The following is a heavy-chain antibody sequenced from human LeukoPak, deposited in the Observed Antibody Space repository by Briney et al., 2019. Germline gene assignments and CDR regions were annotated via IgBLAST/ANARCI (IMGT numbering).Heavy chain of an antibody. V-gene: IGHV4-34*01. CDR3: ARGRWFDP. Sequence: SETLSLTCAVYGGSFSGYYWSWIRQPPGKGLEWIGEINHSGSTNYNPSLKSRVTISVDTSKNQFSLKLSSVTAADTAVHYCARGRWFDPWGQGTLVTVS. CDR2: INHSGST. CDR1: GGSFSGYY. J-gene: IGHJ5*02.